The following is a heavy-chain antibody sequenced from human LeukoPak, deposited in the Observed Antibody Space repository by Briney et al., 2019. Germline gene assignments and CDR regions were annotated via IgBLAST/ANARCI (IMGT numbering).Heavy chain of an antibody. Sequence: SETLSLTCAVSGYSISSGYYWGWIRQPPGKGLEWIGSIYHSGSTYYNPSLKSRVTISVDTSKNQFSLKLSSVTAADTAVYYCARSFSHSSGWYWFDPWGQGTLVTVSS. CDR1: GYSISSGYY. CDR3: ARSFSHSSGWYWFDP. J-gene: IGHJ5*02. V-gene: IGHV4-38-2*01. D-gene: IGHD6-19*01. CDR2: IYHSGST.